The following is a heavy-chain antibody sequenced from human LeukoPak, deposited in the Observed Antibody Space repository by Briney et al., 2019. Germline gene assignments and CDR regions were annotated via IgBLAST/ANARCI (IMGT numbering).Heavy chain of an antibody. CDR3: ATWAFGSRRNEDY. CDR2: ISDRGTTI. D-gene: IGHD3-10*01. CDR1: GYSFTNYW. J-gene: IGHJ4*02. V-gene: IGHV3-11*01. Sequence: GESLKISCKGSGYSFTNYWIGWVRQAPGKGLEWVSYISDRGTTIIYADSVKGRFTISRDNANNSLYLQMNSLRADDTAVYYCATWAFGSRRNEDYWGQGTLVTVSS.